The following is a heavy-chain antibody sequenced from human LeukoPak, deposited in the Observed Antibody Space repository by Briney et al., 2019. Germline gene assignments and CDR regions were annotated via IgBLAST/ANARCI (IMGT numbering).Heavy chain of an antibody. J-gene: IGHJ4*02. CDR1: GGSISSSRYY. Sequence: SEALSLTCTVSGGSISSSRYYWGWIRQPPGKGLEGIGSIYYSGSTYYNPSLKSRVTISVDTSKNQFSLKLSSVTAADTAVYYCARDLITGTTWGIDYWGQGTLVTVSS. V-gene: IGHV4-39*07. D-gene: IGHD1-20*01. CDR3: ARDLITGTTWGIDY. CDR2: IYYSGST.